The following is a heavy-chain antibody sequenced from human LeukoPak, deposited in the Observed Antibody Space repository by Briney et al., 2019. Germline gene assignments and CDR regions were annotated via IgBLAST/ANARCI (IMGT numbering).Heavy chain of an antibody. CDR3: AREILGGFNPGAY. CDR1: LDSTTSNF. Sequence: SETLSLTCTVSLDSTTSNFWSWVRQPPGKGLEWIGEIHRSGSPNYNPSLQSRVTISIDRSRNQIALESSSVTAADTAVYYCAREILGGFNPGAYWGQGTLVTVSS. CDR2: IHRSGSP. V-gene: IGHV4-4*02. J-gene: IGHJ4*02. D-gene: IGHD1-14*01.